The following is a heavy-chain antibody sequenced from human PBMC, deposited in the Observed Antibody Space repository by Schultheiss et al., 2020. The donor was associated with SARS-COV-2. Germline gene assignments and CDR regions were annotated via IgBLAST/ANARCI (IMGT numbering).Heavy chain of an antibody. CDR2: ISYDGSNK. Sequence: GGSLRLSCAASGFTFSSYAMHWVRQAPGKGLEWVAVISYDGSNKYYADSVKGRFTISRDNSKNTLYLQMNSLRAEDTAVYYCARDRYFDYWGQGTLVTVSS. V-gene: IGHV3-30*04. CDR3: ARDRYFDY. J-gene: IGHJ4*02. CDR1: GFTFSSYA.